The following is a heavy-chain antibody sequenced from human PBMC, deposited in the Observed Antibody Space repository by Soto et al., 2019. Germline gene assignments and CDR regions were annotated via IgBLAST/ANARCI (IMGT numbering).Heavy chain of an antibody. CDR1: GFSFSSYN. Sequence: GGSLRLSFAASGFSFSSYNMHWVRQAPGKGLEWVALILLDGSNAYYADSVKGRFTISRDNSKNTLYLKMTSLRAEDTAVYYCANSRDGYSFYFYYGMDVWGQGTTVTVSS. CDR2: ILLDGSNA. CDR3: ANSRDGYSFYFYYGMDV. D-gene: IGHD4-4*01. V-gene: IGHV3-30*18. J-gene: IGHJ6*02.